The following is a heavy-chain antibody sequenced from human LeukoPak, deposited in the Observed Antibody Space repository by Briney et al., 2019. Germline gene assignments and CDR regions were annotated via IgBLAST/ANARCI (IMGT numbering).Heavy chain of an antibody. CDR2: INHSGST. J-gene: IGHJ4*02. V-gene: IGHV4-34*01. CDR1: GGSFSGCY. D-gene: IGHD3-22*01. CDR3: ARARVASGYFGY. Sequence: SETLSLTCAVYGGSFSGCYWSWIRQPPGKGLEWIGEINHSGSTNYNPSLKSRVTISVDTSKNQFSLKLSSVTAADTAVYYCARARVASGYFGYWGQGTLVTVSS.